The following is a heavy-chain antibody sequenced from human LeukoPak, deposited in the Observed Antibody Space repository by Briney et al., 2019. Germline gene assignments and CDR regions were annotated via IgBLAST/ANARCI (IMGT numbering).Heavy chain of an antibody. CDR3: ARAILEANRYGGSRGYYYYYMDV. CDR2: INWNGGST. D-gene: IGHD1-26*01. V-gene: IGHV3-20*04. CDR1: GFTFDDYG. J-gene: IGHJ6*03. Sequence: PGGSLRLSCAASGFTFDDYGMSWVRQAPGKGLEWVSGINWNGGSTGYADSVKGRFTISRDNAKNSLYLQMNSLRAEDTALYYCARAILEANRYGGSRGYYYYYMDVWGKGTTVTVSS.